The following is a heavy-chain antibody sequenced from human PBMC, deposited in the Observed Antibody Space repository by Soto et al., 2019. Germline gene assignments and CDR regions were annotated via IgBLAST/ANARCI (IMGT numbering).Heavy chain of an antibody. D-gene: IGHD6-13*01. CDR3: ARGFIAAAGINYDYYGMDV. Sequence: QVQLVQSGAEVKKPGSSVKVSCKASGGTFINYAISWVRQAPGQGLEWMGGIIPIFGTANYAQKFQGRVTITADESTSTAYMEVSSLRSEDTAMYYCARGFIAAAGINYDYYGMDVWGQGTTVTVSS. CDR2: IIPIFGTA. J-gene: IGHJ6*02. V-gene: IGHV1-69*01. CDR1: GGTFINYA.